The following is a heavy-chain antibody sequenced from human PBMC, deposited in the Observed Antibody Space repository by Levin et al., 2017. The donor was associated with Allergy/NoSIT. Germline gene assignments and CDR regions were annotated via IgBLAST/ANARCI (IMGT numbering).Heavy chain of an antibody. V-gene: IGHV4-61*01. J-gene: IGHJ4*02. CDR1: GGSVSSGSYY. CDR3: ARDLNTDTHFDY. D-gene: IGHD4-11*01. Sequence: TSGGSLRLSCTVSGGSVSSGSYYWTWIRQPPGKGLEWIGYIDYRGRTNYNPALKSRVTISVDTSNNQFSLKLSSVTAADTAVYYCARDLNTDTHFDYWGPGTLVTVSS. CDR2: IDYRGRT.